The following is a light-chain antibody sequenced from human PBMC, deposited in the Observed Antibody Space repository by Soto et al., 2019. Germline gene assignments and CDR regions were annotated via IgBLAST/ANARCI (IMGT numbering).Light chain of an antibody. CDR2: EVN. CDR3: SSYTGSNSVI. J-gene: IGLJ2*01. V-gene: IGLV2-8*01. Sequence: QSALTQPPSASGSPGQSVTISCTGTSGDVGDDNFVSWYQYHPGKVPKVMIYEVNKRPSGVPDSFSGSKSGNTASLTVSGLQAEDEADYYCSSYTGSNSVIFGGGTKLTVL. CDR1: SGDVGDDNF.